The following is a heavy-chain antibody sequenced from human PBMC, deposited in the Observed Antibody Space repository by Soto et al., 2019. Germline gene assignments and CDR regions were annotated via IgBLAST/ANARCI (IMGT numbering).Heavy chain of an antibody. D-gene: IGHD3-22*01. CDR2: IYYSGST. V-gene: IGHV4-30-4*01. Sequence: PSETLSLTCTVSGGSISSGDYYWSWIRQPPGKGLEWIGYIYYSGSTYYNPSLKSRVTISVDTSKNQFSLKLSSVTAADTAVYYCARDYYDSSGYYYVRGNAFDIWGQGTMVTVSS. CDR3: ARDYYDSSGYYYVRGNAFDI. J-gene: IGHJ3*02. CDR1: GGSISSGDYY.